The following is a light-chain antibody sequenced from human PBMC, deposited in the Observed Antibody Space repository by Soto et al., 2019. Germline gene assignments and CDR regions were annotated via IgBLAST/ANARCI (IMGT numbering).Light chain of an antibody. J-gene: IGLJ3*02. Sequence: QSALTQPASVSGSPGQSITISCSGSRSDIGSYNNVAWYQQHPGKAPRVMIFGVTKRPSGISDRFFGSKSGSTASLTISGLQAEDEADYFCCSDAGSSIWVFGGGTKVTVL. CDR3: CSDAGSSIWV. CDR2: GVT. V-gene: IGLV2-23*02. CDR1: RSDIGSYNN.